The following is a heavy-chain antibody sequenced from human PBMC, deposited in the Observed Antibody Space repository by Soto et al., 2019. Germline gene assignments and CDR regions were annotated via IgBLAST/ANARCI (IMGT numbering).Heavy chain of an antibody. J-gene: IGHJ6*02. CDR1: GYSFTTYA. CDR2: INGGNGNT. V-gene: IGHV1-3*01. Sequence: GASVKVSCKASGYSFTTYAMHWVRQAPGQRLEWMAWINGGNGNTKCSQKFQDRVTITRDTSANIAYMELSSLRSEDSAVYYCARGKGMEENYYYHGMDVWGQGTTVTVSS. CDR3: ARGKGMEENYYYHGMDV. D-gene: IGHD1-1*01.